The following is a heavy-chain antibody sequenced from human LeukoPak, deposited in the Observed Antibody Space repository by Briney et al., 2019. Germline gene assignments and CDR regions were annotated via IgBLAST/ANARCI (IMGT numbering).Heavy chain of an antibody. CDR1: GFTFSSYA. Sequence: GGSLRLSCAASGFTFSSYAMHWVRQAPGEGLEWVAVISYDGSNKYYADSVKGRFTISRDNSKNTLYLQMNSLRAEETAVYYCAKGGSGMVRGVIINDAFDIWGQGTMVTVSS. D-gene: IGHD3-10*01. CDR3: AKGGSGMVRGVIINDAFDI. V-gene: IGHV3-30*04. J-gene: IGHJ3*02. CDR2: ISYDGSNK.